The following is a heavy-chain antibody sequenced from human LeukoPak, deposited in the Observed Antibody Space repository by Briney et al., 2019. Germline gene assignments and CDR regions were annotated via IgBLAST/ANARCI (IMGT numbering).Heavy chain of an antibody. CDR2: VNPNSGGT. J-gene: IGHJ5*02. D-gene: IGHD6-19*01. Sequence: GASVKVSCKSSGYTFTGYCMHWVRQGPGQGLEWMGWVNPNSGGTNYAQKFQGRVTMTRDTSISTAYMELSSLRSADTAVYYCARNSYPAVAGFSNWFDPWGQGTLVTVSS. CDR1: GYTFTGYC. CDR3: ARNSYPAVAGFSNWFDP. V-gene: IGHV1-2*02.